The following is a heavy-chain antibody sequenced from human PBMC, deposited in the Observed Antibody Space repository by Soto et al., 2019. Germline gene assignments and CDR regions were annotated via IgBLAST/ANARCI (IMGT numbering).Heavy chain of an antibody. CDR2: IIPILGIA. CDR3: ASNYGGNSS. V-gene: IGHV1-69*02. CDR1: AGTVSYYT. Sequence: QVQLVQSGAEVKKPGSSVKVSCKASAGTVSYYTISWVRQAPGQGLEWMGRIIPILGIANYAQKLQGRVTSTADKSTSTVYMELSSLTSEDTAVYYCASNYGGNSSWGQGTLVTVSS. J-gene: IGHJ5*02. D-gene: IGHD4-17*01.